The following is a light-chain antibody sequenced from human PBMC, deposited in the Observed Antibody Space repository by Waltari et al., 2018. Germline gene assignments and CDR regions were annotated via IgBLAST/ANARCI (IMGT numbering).Light chain of an antibody. CDR1: QTVSNY. J-gene: IGKJ1*01. V-gene: IGKV1-39*01. Sequence: DIQMTQSPPSLSASVGDRVTISCRASQTVSNYLNWFQQKSGKAPKLLIYASSPLQGGVPPRFTGSGAGTDFTLTITSLQPEDFATYYCQPSYSLPPTFGQGTKVEVK. CDR2: ASS. CDR3: QPSYSLPPT.